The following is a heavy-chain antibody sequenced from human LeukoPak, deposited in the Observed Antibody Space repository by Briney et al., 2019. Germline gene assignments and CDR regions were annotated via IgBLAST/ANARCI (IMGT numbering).Heavy chain of an antibody. J-gene: IGHJ3*02. CDR1: GFIFSSYG. CDR2: IWYDGSDK. CDR3: ARDFCSGGSCYPDAFDI. Sequence: TGGSLRLSCAASGFIFSSYGMHWVRQAPGKGLEWVAVIWYDGSDKYYADSVKGRFTISRDNSKNTLYLQMNSLRAEDTAVYYCARDFCSGGSCYPDAFDIWGQGTMVTVSS. V-gene: IGHV3-33*01. D-gene: IGHD2-15*01.